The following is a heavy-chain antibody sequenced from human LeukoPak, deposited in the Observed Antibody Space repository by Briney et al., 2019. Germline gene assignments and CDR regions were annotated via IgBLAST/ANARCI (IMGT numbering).Heavy chain of an antibody. J-gene: IGHJ4*02. D-gene: IGHD1-20*01. V-gene: IGHV3-21*01. Sequence: GGSLRLSCAASGFTFSSYSMNWVRQAPGKGLEWVSSISSSSSYIYYADSVKGRFTISRDNAKNSLYLQMNSLRAEDTAVYYCARDQLEITGTTGYDYWGQGTLATVSS. CDR3: ARDQLEITGTTGYDY. CDR2: ISSSSSYI. CDR1: GFTFSSYS.